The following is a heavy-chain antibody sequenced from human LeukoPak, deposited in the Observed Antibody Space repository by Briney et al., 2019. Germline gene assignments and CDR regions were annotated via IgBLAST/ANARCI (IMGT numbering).Heavy chain of an antibody. Sequence: SETLSLTCTVSGDSIGSTTYYWGWIRQPPGKGLEWIGTIYYSGRTYYNPSLKSRVSISVDTSKNQFSPKLSSVTAADTAVYYCARDQATIILGYFDYWGQGTLVTVSS. CDR1: GDSIGSTTYY. V-gene: IGHV4-39*07. CDR3: ARDQATIILGYFDY. J-gene: IGHJ4*02. D-gene: IGHD1-26*01. CDR2: IYYSGRT.